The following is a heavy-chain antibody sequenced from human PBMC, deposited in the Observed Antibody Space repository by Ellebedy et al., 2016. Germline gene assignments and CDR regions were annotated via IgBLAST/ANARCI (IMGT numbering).Heavy chain of an antibody. D-gene: IGHD5-18*01. J-gene: IGHJ2*01. CDR3: ARGPHTYGDRYFDL. CDR2: ILYTGST. CDR1: GYSISSGYF. Sequence: SETLSLTCSVSGYSISSGYFWGWIRQPPAEGLEWLGSILYTGSTHYNPSLKSRVTVSLDTSKNQFSLNLTSVTAADTGVYFCARGPHTYGDRYFDLWGRGALVTVSS. V-gene: IGHV4-38-2*02.